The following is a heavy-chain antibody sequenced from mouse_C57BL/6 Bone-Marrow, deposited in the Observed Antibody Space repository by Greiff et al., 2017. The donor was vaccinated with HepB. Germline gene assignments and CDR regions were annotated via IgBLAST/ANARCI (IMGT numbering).Heavy chain of an antibody. V-gene: IGHV2-2*01. CDR3: SRITAVVVYYAMDY. CDR1: GFSLTSYG. J-gene: IGHJ4*01. D-gene: IGHD1-1*01. Sequence: VHLVESGPGLVQPSQSLSITCTASGFSLTSYGVHWVRQSPGKGLEWLGVIWSGGSTDDNAAFISRLSISKDNTKSQVFFIMNSLKAVDTAIYYCSRITAVVVYYAMDYWGQGTTVTVSS. CDR2: IWSGGST.